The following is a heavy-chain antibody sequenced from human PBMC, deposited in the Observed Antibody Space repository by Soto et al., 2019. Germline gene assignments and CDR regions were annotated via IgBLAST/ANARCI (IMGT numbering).Heavy chain of an antibody. CDR1: GYAFTGYD. J-gene: IGHJ4*02. Sequence: ASVKVSCKASGYAFTGYDINWVRQAPGQGLECMGWMNPYNGNTGYAQNFQGRVTMTRNTSISTACMGLSSLKSDDTAVYYCARGPGDLGYLDYWGQGALVTVSS. V-gene: IGHV1-8*02. CDR3: ARGPGDLGYLDY. D-gene: IGHD3-10*01. CDR2: MNPYNGNT.